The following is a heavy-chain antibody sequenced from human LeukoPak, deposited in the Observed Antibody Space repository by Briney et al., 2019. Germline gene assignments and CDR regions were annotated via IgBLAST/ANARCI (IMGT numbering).Heavy chain of an antibody. V-gene: IGHV4-38-2*01. CDR3: ARVSPYGSGTGLFDY. CDR2: IFHSGST. CDR1: GYSISSGYY. Sequence: PSETPSLTCAVSGYSISSGYYWGWIRQPPGKGLEWIGSIFHSGSTYYNPSLKSRVTISVDTSKNHFSLKLSSVTAADTAIYYCARVSPYGSGTGLFDYWGQGTLVTVSS. J-gene: IGHJ4*02. D-gene: IGHD3-10*01.